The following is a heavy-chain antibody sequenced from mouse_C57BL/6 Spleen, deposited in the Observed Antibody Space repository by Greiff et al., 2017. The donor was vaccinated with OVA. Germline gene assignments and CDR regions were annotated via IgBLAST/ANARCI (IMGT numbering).Heavy chain of an antibody. CDR3: ASSYYSNYGNAMDY. CDR2: IWSDGST. D-gene: IGHD2-5*01. J-gene: IGHJ4*01. CDR1: GFSLTSYG. V-gene: IGHV2-6*03. Sequence: VQLVESGPGLVAPSQSLSITCTVSGFSLTSYGVHWVRQPPGKGLEWLVVIWSDGSTTYNSALKSRLSISKDNSKSQVFLKMNSLQTDDTAMYYCASSYYSNYGNAMDYWGQGTSGTVSS.